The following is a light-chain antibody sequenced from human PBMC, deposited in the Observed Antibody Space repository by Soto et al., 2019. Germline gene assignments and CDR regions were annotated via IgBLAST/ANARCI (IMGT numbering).Light chain of an antibody. J-gene: IGLJ1*01. CDR1: NSDVGGYNF. Sequence: QAVVTQPPSASGSPGQSVTVSCTGTNSDVGGYNFVSWYQHHPGKAPKLMIYEVNKRPSGVPYRFSGSKSGNTASLTISGLQTDDEADYFCRSYAGSIYVFGSGTKLTVL. V-gene: IGLV2-8*01. CDR2: EVN. CDR3: RSYAGSIYV.